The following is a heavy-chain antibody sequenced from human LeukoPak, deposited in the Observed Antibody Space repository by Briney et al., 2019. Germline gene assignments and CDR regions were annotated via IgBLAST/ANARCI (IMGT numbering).Heavy chain of an antibody. D-gene: IGHD5-12*01. J-gene: IGHJ5*02. Sequence: PSETLSLTCAVYGGSFSGYYWSWIRQPPGKGLEWIGEINHSGSTNYNPSLKSRVTISVDTSKNQFSLKLSSVTAADTAVYYCARDRGRFDPRGQGTLVTVSS. CDR1: GGSFSGYY. CDR3: ARDRGRFDP. CDR2: INHSGST. V-gene: IGHV4-34*01.